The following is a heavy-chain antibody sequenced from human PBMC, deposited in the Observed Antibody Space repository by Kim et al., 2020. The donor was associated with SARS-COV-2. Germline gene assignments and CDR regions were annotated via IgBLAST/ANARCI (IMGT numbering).Heavy chain of an antibody. Sequence: DAVKGRLTSSRDNAKSTLYLKLSSLRAEDTAIYDCARRYDGSRGYYYFDSWGQGTLVTVSS. CDR3: ARRYDGSRGYYYFDS. D-gene: IGHD3-22*01. J-gene: IGHJ4*02. V-gene: IGHV3-74*01.